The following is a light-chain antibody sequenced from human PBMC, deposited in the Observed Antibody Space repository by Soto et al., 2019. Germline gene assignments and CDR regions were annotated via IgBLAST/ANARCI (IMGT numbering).Light chain of an antibody. CDR3: AAWDDSLSGYV. V-gene: IGLV1-47*01. CDR1: SSNIGSNY. J-gene: IGLJ1*01. CDR2: RNN. Sequence: QSALSQPPSASATPGQRVTISCSGSSSNIGSNYVYWCQQFPGTAPRLLIYRNNQRPSGVPDRFSGSKSGTSASLAISGLRSEDYADYSCAAWDDSLSGYVFRSGTKVPVL.